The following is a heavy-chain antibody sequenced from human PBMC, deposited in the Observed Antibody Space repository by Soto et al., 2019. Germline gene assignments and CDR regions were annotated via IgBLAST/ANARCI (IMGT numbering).Heavy chain of an antibody. CDR1: GGSISSGGYY. CDR3: ARSFWSGYSYWYFDL. D-gene: IGHD3-3*01. J-gene: IGHJ2*01. V-gene: IGHV4-31*03. Sequence: QVQLQESGPGLVKPSQTLSLTCTVSGGSISSGGYYWSWIRQHPGKGLEWFGYIDYSGSTYYNPSLKSRVNISVDTSKNQFSLKLSSVTAADRAVYYCARSFWSGYSYWYFDLWGRGTLVTVSS. CDR2: IDYSGST.